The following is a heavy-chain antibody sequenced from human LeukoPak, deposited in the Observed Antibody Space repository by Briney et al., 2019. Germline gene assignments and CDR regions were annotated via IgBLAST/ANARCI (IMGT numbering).Heavy chain of an antibody. D-gene: IGHD3-22*01. V-gene: IGHV3-30-3*01. CDR3: VRESEYYFDHSASFDY. CDR2: MSSDGNAM. CDR1: GFTFTAYL. J-gene: IGHJ4*02. Sequence: TGGSLRLSRAASGFTFTAYLIHWVRQAPGKGLEWVAVMSSDGNAMFYADSVKGRFTISRDNSKNTLYLQMNSLRAEDTAVYYCVRESEYYFDHSASFDYWGQGTLVTVSS.